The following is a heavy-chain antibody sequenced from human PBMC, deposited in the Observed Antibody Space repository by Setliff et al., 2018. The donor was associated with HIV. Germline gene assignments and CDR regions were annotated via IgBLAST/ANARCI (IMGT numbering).Heavy chain of an antibody. J-gene: IGHJ4*02. D-gene: IGHD3-22*01. CDR3: ARVKHYYGTSGRFYFDG. CDR1: GGSFSDYY. V-gene: IGHV4-34*01. Sequence: PSETLSLTCAVYGGSFSDYYWSWIRQPPGKGLEWIGEINHSGSTNYNPSLKSRVTISVDTSKNQFSLKLTSVTAADTAVYYCARVKHYYGTSGRFYFDGWAQGTLVTVSS. CDR2: INHSGST.